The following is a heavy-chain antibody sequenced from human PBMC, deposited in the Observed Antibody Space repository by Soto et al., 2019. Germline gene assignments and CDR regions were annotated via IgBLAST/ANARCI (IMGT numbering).Heavy chain of an antibody. CDR1: GGSISSSSYY. Sequence: SETLSLTCTVSGGSISSSSYYWGWIRQPPGKGLEWIGSIYYSGSTYYNPSLKSRVTISVDTSKNQFSLKLSSVTAADTAVYYCASQRNVLRYFDWSSTPDYYYGMDVWGQGTTVTVSS. J-gene: IGHJ6*02. CDR2: IYYSGST. V-gene: IGHV4-39*01. CDR3: ASQRNVLRYFDWSSTPDYYYGMDV. D-gene: IGHD3-9*01.